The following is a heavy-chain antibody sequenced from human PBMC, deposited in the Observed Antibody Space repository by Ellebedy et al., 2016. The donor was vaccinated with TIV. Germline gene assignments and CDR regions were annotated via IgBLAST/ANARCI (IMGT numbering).Heavy chain of an antibody. J-gene: IGHJ4*02. Sequence: GSLRLXXTVSGGSTSGYYWSWIRQPPGKGLEWIGYIYYSGNTNYNPSLKSRVTISIDTSREQFSLRLSSATAADTAVYYCARVVSRGPSFDLWGQGTLVTVSS. CDR2: IYYSGNT. V-gene: IGHV4-59*01. D-gene: IGHD3-22*01. CDR3: ARVVSRGPSFDL. CDR1: GGSTSGYY.